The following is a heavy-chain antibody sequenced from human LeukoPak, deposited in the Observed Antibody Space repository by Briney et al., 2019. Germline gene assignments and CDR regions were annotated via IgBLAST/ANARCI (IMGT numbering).Heavy chain of an antibody. Sequence: ASVKVSCKASGYTFTSYAMHWVRQAPGQRLEWMGWINAGNGNTKYSQKFQGRVTITRDTSASTAYMELSSLRSEDTAVYYCARVNPYYDSSGYSDYWGQGTLVTVSS. CDR2: INAGNGNT. CDR1: GYTFTSYA. J-gene: IGHJ4*02. V-gene: IGHV1-3*01. CDR3: ARVNPYYDSSGYSDY. D-gene: IGHD3-22*01.